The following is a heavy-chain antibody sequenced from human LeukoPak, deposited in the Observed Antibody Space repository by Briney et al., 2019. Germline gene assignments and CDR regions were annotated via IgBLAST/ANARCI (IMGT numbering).Heavy chain of an antibody. J-gene: IGHJ5*02. CDR1: GDSISTSNSY. CDR2: IYYSGNT. V-gene: IGHV4-39*07. D-gene: IGHD6-19*01. Sequence: SETLSLTCTVSGDSISTSNSYWGWIRQPPGKGLEWIGSIYYSGNTYYNASLKSRVTISVDTSKNQFSLKLSSVTAADTAVYYCAREGIAVKLRGWLDPWGQGTLVTVSS. CDR3: AREGIAVKLRGWLDP.